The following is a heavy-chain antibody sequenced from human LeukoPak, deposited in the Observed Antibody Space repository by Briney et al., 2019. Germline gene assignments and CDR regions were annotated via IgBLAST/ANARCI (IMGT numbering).Heavy chain of an antibody. CDR1: GYSISSGYY. CDR3: ARERDYVWGSYRPKVDY. Sequence: SETLSLTCAVSGYSISSGYYWGWIRQPPGKGLEGIGSIYHSGSTYYSASLKSRVPISVDTSKNQFSLKLSSVTAADTAVYYCARERDYVWGSYRPKVDYWGQGTLVTVSS. J-gene: IGHJ4*02. CDR2: IYHSGST. V-gene: IGHV4-38-2*02. D-gene: IGHD3-16*02.